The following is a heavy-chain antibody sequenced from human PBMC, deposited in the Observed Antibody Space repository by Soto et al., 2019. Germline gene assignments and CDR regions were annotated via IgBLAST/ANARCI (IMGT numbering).Heavy chain of an antibody. V-gene: IGHV3-9*01. D-gene: IGHD3-22*01. Sequence: EVQLVESGGGLVQPGRSLRLSCAASGFSFDDYAMHWVRQAPGRGLEWVSGITWSSGYIGYADSVKGRFTISKDKAKKSLYLKMNGLRPQDTTEYYCAKPTYASSGYYAAPDYWGQGTLVTVYS. J-gene: IGHJ4*02. CDR2: ITWSSGYI. CDR1: GFSFDDYA. CDR3: AKPTYASSGYYAAPDY.